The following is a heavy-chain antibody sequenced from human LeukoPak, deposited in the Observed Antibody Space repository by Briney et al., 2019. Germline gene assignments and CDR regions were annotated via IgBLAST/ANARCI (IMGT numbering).Heavy chain of an antibody. CDR2: INHSGST. CDR3: ARLRRIAAAARNFDY. J-gene: IGHJ4*02. CDR1: GGSFSGYY. D-gene: IGHD6-13*01. V-gene: IGHV4-34*01. Sequence: SETLSLTSAVYGGSFSGYYWSWIRQPPGKGLEWIGEINHSGSTNYNPSLEGRVTISVDTSKNQFSLKLSSVTAADTAVYYCARLRRIAAAARNFDYWGQGTLVTVSS.